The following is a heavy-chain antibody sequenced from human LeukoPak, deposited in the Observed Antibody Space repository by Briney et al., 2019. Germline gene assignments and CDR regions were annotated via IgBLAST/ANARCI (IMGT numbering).Heavy chain of an antibody. Sequence: SETLSLTCAVYGGSFSGYYWSWIRQPPGKGLEWIGEINHSGSTNYNPSLKSRVTISVDTSKNQFSLKLSSVTAADTAVYYCARGYPTVTTLDYWGQGTLVTVSS. V-gene: IGHV4-34*01. D-gene: IGHD4-17*01. CDR2: INHSGST. J-gene: IGHJ4*02. CDR1: GGSFSGYY. CDR3: ARGYPTVTTLDY.